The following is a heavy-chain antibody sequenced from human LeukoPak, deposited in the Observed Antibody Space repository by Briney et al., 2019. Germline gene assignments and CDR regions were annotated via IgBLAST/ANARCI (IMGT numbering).Heavy chain of an antibody. V-gene: IGHV4-61*02. CDR1: GGSISSGSYY. Sequence: SETLSLTCTVSGGSISSGSYYWSWIRQPAGKGLEWIGRIYTSGSTNYNPSLKSRVTISVDTSKNQFSLKLSSVTAADTAVYYCAARATIFAAFDIWGQGTMVTVS. J-gene: IGHJ3*02. D-gene: IGHD3-3*01. CDR2: IYTSGST. CDR3: AARATIFAAFDI.